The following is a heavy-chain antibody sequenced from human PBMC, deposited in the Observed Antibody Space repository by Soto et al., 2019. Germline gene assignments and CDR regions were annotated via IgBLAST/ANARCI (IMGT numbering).Heavy chain of an antibody. V-gene: IGHV4-30-2*01. CDR3: ARGRLREKTNWFDP. Sequence: PSETLSLTCAVSGGSIISGGYSWSWIRQPPGKGLEWIGYIYHSGSTYYNPSLKSRVTISVDRSKNQFSLKLSSVTAADTAVYYCARGRLREKTNWFDPWGQGTLVTVSS. J-gene: IGHJ5*02. CDR2: IYHSGST. CDR1: GGSIISGGYS. D-gene: IGHD3-16*01.